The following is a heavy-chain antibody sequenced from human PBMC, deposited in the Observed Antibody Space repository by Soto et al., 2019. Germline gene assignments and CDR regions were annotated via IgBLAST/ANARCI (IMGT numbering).Heavy chain of an antibody. V-gene: IGHV3-21*01. D-gene: IGHD2-8*01. J-gene: IGHJ6*02. Sequence: EVQLVESGGGLVKPGGSLRLSCVASGFTFSGYSINWVRQAPGKGLEWVSYISGPSIYIYYADSVKGRFTISRDNAKSAVYLQMNSLRAEDTAVCYCASGFRNGFNVWGQGTTVSVSS. CDR3: ASGFRNGFNV. CDR1: GFTFSGYS. CDR2: ISGPSIYI.